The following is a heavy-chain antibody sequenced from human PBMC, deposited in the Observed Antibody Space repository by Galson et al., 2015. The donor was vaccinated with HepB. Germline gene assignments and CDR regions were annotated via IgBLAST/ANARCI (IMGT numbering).Heavy chain of an antibody. CDR3: ARAITAGGLVMGA. D-gene: IGHD6-13*01. Sequence: SLRLSCAASGFTFSTYGMHWVRQAPGKGLEWVAVIWYDGTNKYYADSVKGRFTISRDNSKNTLYLQMDSLRAEDTAMYYCARAITAGGLVMGAWGQGTLVTVSS. CDR2: IWYDGTNK. CDR1: GFTFSTYG. J-gene: IGHJ5*02. V-gene: IGHV3-33*01.